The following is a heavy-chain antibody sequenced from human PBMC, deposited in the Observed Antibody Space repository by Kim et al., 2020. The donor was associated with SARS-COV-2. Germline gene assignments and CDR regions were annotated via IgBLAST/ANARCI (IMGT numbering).Heavy chain of an antibody. Sequence: GSTIYYADSGKGRFTISKDKAKNSLFLQMSGLRVEDTAIYYCARESSSSSSFDYWGQGTLVTVSS. V-gene: IGHV3-11*01. CDR2: GSTI. D-gene: IGHD6-6*01. CDR3: ARESSSSSSFDY. J-gene: IGHJ4*02.